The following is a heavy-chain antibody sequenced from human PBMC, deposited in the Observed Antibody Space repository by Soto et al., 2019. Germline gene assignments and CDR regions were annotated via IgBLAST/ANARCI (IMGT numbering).Heavy chain of an antibody. CDR1: GFTFSSYG. Sequence: QVQLVESGGGVVQPGRSLRLSCAASGFTFSSYGMHWVRQAPGKGQEWVAVISYDGSKKYYADSVKGRFTISRDNSKNPLYLQMNRLRAEETAVYYCATGSGYSGYDPLAVSVDYWGQGTLVTVSS. J-gene: IGHJ4*02. V-gene: IGHV3-30*03. CDR3: ATGSGYSGYDPLAVSVDY. D-gene: IGHD5-12*01. CDR2: ISYDGSKK.